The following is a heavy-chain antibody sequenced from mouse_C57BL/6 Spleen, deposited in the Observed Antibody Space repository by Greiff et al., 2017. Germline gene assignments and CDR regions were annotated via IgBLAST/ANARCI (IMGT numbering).Heavy chain of an antibody. CDR1: GYSITSGYY. CDR2: ISYDGSN. CDR3: ARVWDGYYAMDY. D-gene: IGHD4-1*01. Sequence: DVKLQESGPGLVKPSQSLSLTCSVTGYSITSGYYWNWIRQFPGNKLEWMGYISYDGSNNYNPSLKNRISITRDTSKNQFFLKLNSVTTEDSATYYCARVWDGYYAMDYWGQGTSVTVSS. V-gene: IGHV3-6*01. J-gene: IGHJ4*01.